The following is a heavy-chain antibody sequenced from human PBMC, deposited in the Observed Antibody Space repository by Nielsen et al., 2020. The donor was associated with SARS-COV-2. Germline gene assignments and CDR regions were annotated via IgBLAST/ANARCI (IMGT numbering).Heavy chain of an antibody. CDR1: GFTFNNFA. V-gene: IGHV3-23*01. D-gene: IGHD4-23*01. CDR2: ISGSGDYT. CDR3: AKLSGGNSLSGMDV. J-gene: IGHJ6*02. Sequence: GESLKISCAASGFTFNNFAVSWVRQPPEKGLEWVSGISGSGDYTYYGDSVKGRFTISRDNSKNTLYLQMNILRAEDTAVYYCAKLSGGNSLSGMDVWGQGTTVTVSS.